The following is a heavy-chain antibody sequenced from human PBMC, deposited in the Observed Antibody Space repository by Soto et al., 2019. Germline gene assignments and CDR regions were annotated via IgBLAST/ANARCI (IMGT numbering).Heavy chain of an antibody. J-gene: IGHJ6*02. CDR3: ARMDGDYNYCALDG. Sequence: SGPTLVNPTETPPLTCTVSGFSLNNPRMGVSWIRQPPGKPLEWLAHFFSDAERSSCGSMQSRPTMSTDTSGSQVVLTMTNMDPVDTATYFGARMDGDYNYCALDGWGQGTTVTVSS. V-gene: IGHV2-26*01. D-gene: IGHD4-17*01. CDR2: FFSDAER. CDR1: GFSLNNPRMG.